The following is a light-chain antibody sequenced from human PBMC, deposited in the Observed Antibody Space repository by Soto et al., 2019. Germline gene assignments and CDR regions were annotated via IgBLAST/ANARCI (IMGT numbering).Light chain of an antibody. CDR2: DAS. CDR1: QSISNW. V-gene: IGKV1-5*01. CDR3: QQYNSYPWT. Sequence: DIQMTQSPSTLSASVGDRVTITCRASQSISNWLAWYQQKPGKAPKLLIYDASSLERGGPSRFSGSGSGTKFTSTISRLQPEDFATYYCQQYNSYPWTFGHGTKVESK. J-gene: IGKJ1*01.